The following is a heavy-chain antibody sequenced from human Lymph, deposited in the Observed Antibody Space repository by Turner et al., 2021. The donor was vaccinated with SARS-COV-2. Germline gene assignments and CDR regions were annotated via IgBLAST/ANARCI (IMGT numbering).Heavy chain of an antibody. V-gene: IGHV4-59*08. J-gene: IGHJ4*02. CDR3: ARQGNKLGIQL. Sequence: QVQLQESGPGLVKPSGTLDLTCPCSGGSISSYYWNWIRQPPGKGLEWIGYTSDSGSTNYNPTLEDRVTKSVDTSKNQFSLEVSAVTSADTAVYYCARQGNKLGIQLWGQGTLVTVSS. D-gene: IGHD5-18*01. CDR1: GGSISSYY. CDR2: TSDSGST.